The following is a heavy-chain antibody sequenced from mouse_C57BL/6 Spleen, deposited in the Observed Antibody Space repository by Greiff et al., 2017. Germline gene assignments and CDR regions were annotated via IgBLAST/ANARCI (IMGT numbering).Heavy chain of an antibody. CDR1: GYAFSSSW. J-gene: IGHJ2*01. Sequence: QVQLQQSGPELVKPGASVKISCKASGYAFSSSWLNWVKQRPGKGLAWLGRIYPGDGATHYNGEFKGKATLTAYKSSSTDYMQLSSLTSEDSAVYFCARDSSGYSYFDCWGQGTTLTVSS. CDR2: IYPGDGAT. CDR3: ARDSSGYSYFDC. D-gene: IGHD3-2*02. V-gene: IGHV1-82*01.